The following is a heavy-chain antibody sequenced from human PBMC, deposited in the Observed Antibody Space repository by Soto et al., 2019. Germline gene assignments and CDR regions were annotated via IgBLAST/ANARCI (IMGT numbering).Heavy chain of an antibody. CDR2: IYYSGST. J-gene: IGHJ4*02. D-gene: IGHD2-15*01. Sequence: QLQLQESGPGLVKPSETLSLTCTVSGGSISSSSYYWGWIRQPPGKGLEWIGSIYYSGSTYYNPSLKSRVTISVATSKNQFSLKLGSVTAADTAVYYCASPPLDGGKRPFDCWGQGTLVTVSS. V-gene: IGHV4-39*01. CDR3: ASPPLDGGKRPFDC. CDR1: GGSISSSSYY.